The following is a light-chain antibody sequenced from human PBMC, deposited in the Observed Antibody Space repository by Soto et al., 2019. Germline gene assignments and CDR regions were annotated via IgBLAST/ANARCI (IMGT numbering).Light chain of an antibody. Sequence: DTQMTQSPYSLSASVGDRVTITCRASEAISIYLAWYQQKPGKVPNLLIYGASTLQSGVPSRFSGSRSGTDFTLTISSLQPEDVATYYCQKYNNVPFTFGPGTKVEIK. CDR2: GAS. V-gene: IGKV1-27*01. CDR3: QKYNNVPFT. J-gene: IGKJ3*01. CDR1: EAISIY.